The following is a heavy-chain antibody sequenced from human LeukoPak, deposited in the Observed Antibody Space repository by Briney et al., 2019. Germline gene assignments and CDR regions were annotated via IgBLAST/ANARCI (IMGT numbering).Heavy chain of an antibody. CDR2: ITPIFGTA. D-gene: IGHD5-12*01. CDR1: GGTFSSYA. CDR3: ARPCCGYGIPYYYYMDV. V-gene: IGHV1-69*01. J-gene: IGHJ6*03. Sequence: SVKVSCKASGGTFSSYAISWVRQAPGQGLEWMGGITPIFGTANYAQKFQGRVTITADESTSTDYMELSSLRSEDTAVYYCARPCCGYGIPYYYYMDVWGKGTTVTVSS.